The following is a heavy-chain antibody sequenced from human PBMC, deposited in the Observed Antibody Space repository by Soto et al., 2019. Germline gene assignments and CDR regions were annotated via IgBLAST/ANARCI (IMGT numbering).Heavy chain of an antibody. V-gene: IGHV5-51*01. D-gene: IGHD3-3*01. J-gene: IGHJ6*03. CDR1: GYSFTSYW. CDR2: IYPGDSDT. CDR3: ARLSYDFWSGYYRPRHYYYYMGV. Sequence: GESLKISCKGSGYSFTSYWIGWVRQMPGKGLEWMGIIYPGDSDTRYSPSFQGQVTISADKSISTAYLQWSSLKASDTAMYYCARLSYDFWSGYYRPRHYYYYMGVWGKGTTVTVSS.